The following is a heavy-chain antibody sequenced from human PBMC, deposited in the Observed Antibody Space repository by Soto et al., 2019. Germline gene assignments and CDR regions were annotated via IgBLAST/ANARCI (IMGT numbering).Heavy chain of an antibody. CDR1: GGSISSYY. J-gene: IGHJ5*02. CDR2: IYTSGST. V-gene: IGHV4-4*07. D-gene: IGHD1-26*01. Sequence: SETLSLTCTVSGGSISSYYWSWIRQPAGKGLEWIGRIYTSGSTNYNPSLQSRVTMSVDTSTNQFSLKLSSVTAADTPVYYCAREGYSGSYYGEGWFDPWGQGTLVTVSS. CDR3: AREGYSGSYYGEGWFDP.